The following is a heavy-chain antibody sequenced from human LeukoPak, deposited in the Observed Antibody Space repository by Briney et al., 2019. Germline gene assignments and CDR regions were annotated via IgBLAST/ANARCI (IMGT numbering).Heavy chain of an antibody. CDR1: GFTFSSYA. Sequence: GGSLRLSCAASGFTFSSYAMSWVRQAPGKGLEWVSAISGSGGSTYYADSVKGRFTISRDNSKNTLYLQMNSLRAEDTAVYYCARKGGVALNYFDYWGQGTLVTVSS. CDR3: ARKGGVALNYFDY. V-gene: IGHV3-23*01. CDR2: ISGSGGST. J-gene: IGHJ4*02. D-gene: IGHD3-16*01.